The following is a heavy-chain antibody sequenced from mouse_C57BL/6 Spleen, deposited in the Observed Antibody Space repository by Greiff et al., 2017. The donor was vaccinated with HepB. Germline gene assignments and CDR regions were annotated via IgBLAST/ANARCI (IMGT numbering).Heavy chain of an antibody. CDR1: GYAFSSSW. J-gene: IGHJ4*01. V-gene: IGHV1-82*01. CDR3: ARSTYYSNLYAMDY. D-gene: IGHD2-5*01. CDR2: IYPGDGDT. Sequence: QVHVKQSGPELVKPGASVKISCKASGYAFSSSWMNWVKQRPGKGLEWIGRIYPGDGDTNYNGKFKGKATLTADKSSSTAYMQLSSLTSEDSAVYFCARSTYYSNLYAMDYWGQGTSVTVSS.